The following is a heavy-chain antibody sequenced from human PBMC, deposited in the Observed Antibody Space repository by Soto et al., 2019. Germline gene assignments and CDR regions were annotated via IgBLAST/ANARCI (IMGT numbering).Heavy chain of an antibody. CDR2: ISGGGTGT. Sequence: GGSLRLSCAASGFTFSNYAMSWVRQAPGKGLEWVSVISGGGTGTYYADSVKGRFTISRDNSKNTLFLQMNSLRVEDTAVYYCAKGTYSSSSYFFDYWGQGTLVTVSS. D-gene: IGHD6-6*01. CDR3: AKGTYSSSSYFFDY. CDR1: GFTFSNYA. J-gene: IGHJ4*02. V-gene: IGHV3-23*01.